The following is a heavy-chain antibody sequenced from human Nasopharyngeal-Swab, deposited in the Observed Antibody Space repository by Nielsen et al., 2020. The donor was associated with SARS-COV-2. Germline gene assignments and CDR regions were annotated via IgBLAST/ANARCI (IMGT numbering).Heavy chain of an antibody. V-gene: IGHV3-30-3*01. CDR1: GFTFSSYA. Sequence: GGSLRLSFAASGFTFSSYAMHWVRQAPGKGLEWVAVISYDGSNKYYADSVKGRFTISRDNSKNTLYLQMNSLRAEDTAVYYCARDKSDSSNYWGQGTLVTVSS. D-gene: IGHD3-22*01. J-gene: IGHJ4*02. CDR3: ARDKSDSSNY. CDR2: ISYDGSNK.